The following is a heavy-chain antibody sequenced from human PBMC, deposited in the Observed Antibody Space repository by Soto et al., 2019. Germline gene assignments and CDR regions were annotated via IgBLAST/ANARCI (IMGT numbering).Heavy chain of an antibody. CDR2: ISAYNGNT. Sequence: ASVKVSCKASGYTFTSYGISWVRQAPGQGLEWMGWISAYNGNTNYAQKLQGRVTMTTDTSTSTTYMELRSLRSDDTAVYYCARDPPFYDFWSGSQNYYYYYMDVWGKGTTVTVSS. J-gene: IGHJ6*03. D-gene: IGHD3-3*01. V-gene: IGHV1-18*01. CDR1: GYTFTSYG. CDR3: ARDPPFYDFWSGSQNYYYYYMDV.